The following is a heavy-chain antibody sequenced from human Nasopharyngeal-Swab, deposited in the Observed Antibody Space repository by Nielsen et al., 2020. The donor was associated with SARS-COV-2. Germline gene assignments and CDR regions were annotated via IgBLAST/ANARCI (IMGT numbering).Heavy chain of an antibody. CDR2: IKSKTDGGTT. D-gene: IGHD3-10*01. J-gene: IGHJ4*02. CDR3: TTGLYYYGSGSYYKGFAD. Sequence: VRQAPGKGLEWVGRIKSKTDGGTTDYAAPVKGRFTISRDDSKNTLYLQMNSLKTEDTAVYYCTTGLYYYGSGSYYKGFADWGQGTLVTVSS. V-gene: IGHV3-15*01.